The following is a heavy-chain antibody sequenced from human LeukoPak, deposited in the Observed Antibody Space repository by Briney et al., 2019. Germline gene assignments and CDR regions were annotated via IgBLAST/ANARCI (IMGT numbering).Heavy chain of an antibody. J-gene: IGHJ4*02. V-gene: IGHV3-23*01. Sequence: PGGSLRLSCAAWGFTFSRYDMRWVREARGKGVEWGSDKSGRGGSTFYADSVKGRFTISRDNSKITLYLQMNSLRAEDTAVYYCAKDGLECFGELKDYWGQGTLVTVS. CDR3: AKDGLECFGELKDY. CDR1: GFTFSRYD. CDR2: KSGRGGST. D-gene: IGHD3-10*01.